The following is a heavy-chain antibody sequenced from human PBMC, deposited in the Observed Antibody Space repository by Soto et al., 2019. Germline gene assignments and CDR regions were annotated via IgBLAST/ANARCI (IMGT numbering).Heavy chain of an antibody. CDR3: AGTGDGYNHF. CDR2: IHYSGST. J-gene: IGHJ4*02. Sequence: SETLSLTCAVYAGSFSHYYWAWIRQSPGKGLEWIGNIHYSGSTYYMPSLRSRVTLSVDTSKNQFSLRLTSVNAEDTAFYYCAGTGDGYNHFWGQGTLVTVSS. CDR1: AGSFSHYY. V-gene: IGHV4-34*01. D-gene: IGHD2-8*02.